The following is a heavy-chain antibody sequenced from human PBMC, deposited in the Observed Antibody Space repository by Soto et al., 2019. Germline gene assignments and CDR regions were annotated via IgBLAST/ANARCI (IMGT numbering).Heavy chain of an antibody. CDR1: GGSISSYY. CDR3: ARRTPNYGDYLDEFDI. J-gene: IGHJ3*02. CDR2: IYYSGST. Sequence: SETLSLTCTVSGGSISSYYWSWIRQPPGKGLEWIGYIYYSGSTNYNPSLKSRVTISVDTSKNQFSLKLSSVTAADTAVYYCARRTPNYGDYLDEFDIWGQGTMVTVSS. V-gene: IGHV4-59*08. D-gene: IGHD4-17*01.